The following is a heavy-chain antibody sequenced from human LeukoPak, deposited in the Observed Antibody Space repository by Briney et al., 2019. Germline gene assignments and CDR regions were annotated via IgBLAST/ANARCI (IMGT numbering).Heavy chain of an antibody. V-gene: IGHV3-11*01. J-gene: IGHJ5*02. CDR1: GFTFSDYC. CDR2: ISSSGSTI. Sequence: GGSLRLSCAASGFTFSDYCMSWIRQAPGKGLEWVSYISSSGSTIYYADSVKGRFTISRDNAKNSLYLQMNSLRAEDTAVYYCARRYCSGGSCQLDPWGQGTLVTVSS. CDR3: ARRYCSGGSCQLDP. D-gene: IGHD2-15*01.